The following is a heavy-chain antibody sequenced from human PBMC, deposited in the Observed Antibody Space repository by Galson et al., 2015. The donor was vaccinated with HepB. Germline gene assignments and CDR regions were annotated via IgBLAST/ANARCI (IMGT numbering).Heavy chain of an antibody. Sequence: SLRLSCAASGFTFGDYAMHWVRQAPGKGLEWVSGISWKSVTRGYADSVKGRFTISRDNAKNSMFLEMNSLRPEDTAFYYCAKDLSPRWYAYDPGAFDILGQGTIVTVSS. J-gene: IGHJ3*02. CDR1: GFTFGDYA. V-gene: IGHV3-9*01. D-gene: IGHD6-13*01. CDR3: AKDLSPRWYAYDPGAFDI. CDR2: ISWKSVTR.